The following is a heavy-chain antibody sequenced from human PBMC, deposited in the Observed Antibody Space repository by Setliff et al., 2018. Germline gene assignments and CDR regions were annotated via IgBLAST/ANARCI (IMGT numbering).Heavy chain of an antibody. V-gene: IGHV1-18*01. CDR1: GYTLSNSI. Sequence: ASVKVSCKASGYTLSNSILSWVRQAPGQGLEWVGWISAYNGKTYFAQKFQDRITLTTDTSTNTGYLELRGLRSDDTAVYYCLRLVRYCTKIACQATSGDEVWGLGTLVTVA. CDR3: LRLVRYCTKIACQATSGDEV. J-gene: IGHJ4*02. CDR2: ISAYNGKT. D-gene: IGHD2-8*01.